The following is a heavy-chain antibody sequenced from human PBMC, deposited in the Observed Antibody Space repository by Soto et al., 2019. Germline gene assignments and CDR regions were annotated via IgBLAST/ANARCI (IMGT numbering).Heavy chain of an antibody. CDR3: ARRSCNDLCWRYFDY. J-gene: IGHJ4*02. Sequence: VASVKVSCKASGYTFTSYAMHWVRQAPGQRLEWMGWINAGNGNTKYSQKFQGRVTITRDTSASTAYMELSSLRSEDTAVYYCARRSCNDLCWRYFDYWGQGNLVTVSS. V-gene: IGHV1-3*01. D-gene: IGHD2-15*01. CDR2: INAGNGNT. CDR1: GYTFTSYA.